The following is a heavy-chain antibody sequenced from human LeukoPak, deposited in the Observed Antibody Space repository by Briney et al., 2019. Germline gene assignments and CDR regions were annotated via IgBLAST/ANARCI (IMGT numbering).Heavy chain of an antibody. D-gene: IGHD3-9*01. CDR2: IIPIFGTA. Sequence: ASVTVSCKASGGTFSSYAISWVRQAPGQGLEWMGGIIPIFGTANYAQKFQGRVTITADESTSTAYMELSSLRSEDTAVYYCARDRGWLVGEYYDILTGFDYWGQGTLVTVSS. J-gene: IGHJ4*02. CDR3: ARDRGWLVGEYYDILTGFDY. CDR1: GGTFSSYA. V-gene: IGHV1-69*13.